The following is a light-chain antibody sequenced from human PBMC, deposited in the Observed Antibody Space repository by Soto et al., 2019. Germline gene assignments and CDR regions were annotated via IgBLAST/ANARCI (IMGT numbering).Light chain of an antibody. V-gene: IGKV3-20*01. CDR3: QQYGSSSYT. Sequence: DIVLTQSPDTLSLSPGERATLSCRVSQSVSSNYLAWYQQKPGQAPRLLIYGASTRATGIPDRFSGSGSGTAFTLTISRLEPEDFAVYYCQQYGSSSYTFGQGTRLEIK. CDR2: GAS. J-gene: IGKJ2*01. CDR1: QSVSSNY.